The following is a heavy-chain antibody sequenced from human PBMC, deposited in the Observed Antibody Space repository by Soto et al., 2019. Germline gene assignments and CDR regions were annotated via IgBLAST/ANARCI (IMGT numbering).Heavy chain of an antibody. CDR3: TRLGLGDSSSWYRFDY. CDR1: GFTFSGSA. CDR2: IRSKANSYAT. D-gene: IGHD6-13*01. V-gene: IGHV3-73*01. J-gene: IGHJ4*02. Sequence: GGSLRLSCAASGFTFSGSAMNWVRQASGKGLEWVGRIRSKANSYATAYAASVKGRFTISRDDSKNTAYLQMNSLKTEDTAVYYCTRLGLGDSSSWYRFDYWGQGTLVTVSS.